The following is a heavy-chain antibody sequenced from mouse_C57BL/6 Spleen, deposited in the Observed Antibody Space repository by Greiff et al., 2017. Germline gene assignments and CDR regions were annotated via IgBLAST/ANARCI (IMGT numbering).Heavy chain of an antibody. Sequence: QVQLQQSGAELVRPGASVTLSCKASGYTFTDYEMHWVKQTPVHGLEWIGAIDPETGGTAYNQKFKGKAILTADKSSSTAYMELRSLTSEDSAVYYCTRSGGSSYGGVWGTGTTVTVSS. CDR3: TRSGGSSYGGV. CDR1: GYTFTDYE. V-gene: IGHV1-15*01. J-gene: IGHJ1*03. D-gene: IGHD1-1*01. CDR2: IDPETGGT.